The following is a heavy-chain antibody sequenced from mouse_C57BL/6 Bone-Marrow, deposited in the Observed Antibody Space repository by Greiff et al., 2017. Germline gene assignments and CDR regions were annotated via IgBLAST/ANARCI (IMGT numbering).Heavy chain of an antibody. CDR1: GYTFTDYY. J-gene: IGHJ4*01. V-gene: IGHV1-26*01. D-gene: IGHD1-1*01. Sequence: EVQLQQSGPELVKPGASVKISCKASGYTFTDYYMNWVKQSHGKSLEWIGNINPKDGGTSYNQKFEGKATVNVDKSSGTAYMDLRSLTSEDSAVYYCAGVYGSSVPNFYYAMDYWGQGTSVTVSS. CDR2: INPKDGGT. CDR3: AGVYGSSVPNFYYAMDY.